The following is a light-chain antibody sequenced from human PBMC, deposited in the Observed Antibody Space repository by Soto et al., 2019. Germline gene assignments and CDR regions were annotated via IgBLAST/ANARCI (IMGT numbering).Light chain of an antibody. V-gene: IGLV2-11*01. J-gene: IGLJ2*01. CDR2: DVS. CDR1: SSDVGGYNY. CDR3: CSYAGSYTLV. Sequence: QSALTQPRSVSGSPGQSVTISCTGTSSDVGGYNYVSWYQQHPGTAPKLVIYDVSKRPSVVPDRFSGSRSGYTASLAISGLQAEEEADYCCCSYAGSYTLVFGGGTKLTVL.